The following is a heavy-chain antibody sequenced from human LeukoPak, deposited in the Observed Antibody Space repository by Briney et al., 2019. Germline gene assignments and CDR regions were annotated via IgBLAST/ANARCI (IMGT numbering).Heavy chain of an antibody. CDR1: GFTVSSNY. Sequence: PGGSLRLSCAASGFTVSSNYISWVRQAPGKGLEWVSVIYSGGSTYYADSVKGRFTIARDNSKNTLYLQMNSLRAEDTAVYYCARDHDRGGYFDYWGQGTLVTVSS. D-gene: IGHD6-25*01. V-gene: IGHV3-53*01. CDR2: IYSGGST. J-gene: IGHJ4*02. CDR3: ARDHDRGGYFDY.